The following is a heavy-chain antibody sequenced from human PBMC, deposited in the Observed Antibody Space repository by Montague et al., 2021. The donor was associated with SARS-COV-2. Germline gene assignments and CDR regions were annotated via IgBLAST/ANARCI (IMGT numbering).Heavy chain of an antibody. J-gene: IGHJ4*02. CDR2: INHSGST. V-gene: IGHV4-34*01. D-gene: IGHD5-18*01. CDR3: ARGGGYSYGGIDY. Sequence: SETLSLTCAVYGGSFSGYYWSWIRQPPGKGLEWIGEINHSGSTNYSPSLKSRVTISVDTSKNQFSLKLSSVTAADTAVYYCARGGGYSYGGIDYWGQGTLVTVSS. CDR1: GGSFSGYY.